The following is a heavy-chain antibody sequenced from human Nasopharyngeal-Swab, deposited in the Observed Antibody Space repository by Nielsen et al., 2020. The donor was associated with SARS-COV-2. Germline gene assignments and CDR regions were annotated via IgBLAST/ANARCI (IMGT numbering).Heavy chain of an antibody. Sequence: GGSLRPSCEASGIIFDDSAMHGVRQAPGKGLEWVPSITWNSGTIDSADSVKGRFTISSANAKNSLSLQMSSLRPEDTAIYSCVKDIGSSTTFTFDYWGQGTLVTVSS. D-gene: IGHD2-2*01. J-gene: IGHJ4*02. CDR2: ITWNSGTI. CDR3: VKDIGSSTTFTFDY. V-gene: IGHV3-9*01. CDR1: GIIFDDSA.